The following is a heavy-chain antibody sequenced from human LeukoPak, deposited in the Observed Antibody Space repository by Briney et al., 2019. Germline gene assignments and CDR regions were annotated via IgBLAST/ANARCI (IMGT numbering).Heavy chain of an antibody. CDR2: INRIGGT. Sequence: SETLSLTCAVYSGSFTAYYWFWIRQPQGKGLEWIGEINRIGGTTYNPSLKSRLTISVDTSKNQFSLNLSSVTAADTAVYYCARGSSRESYFDSWGRGTLVTVSS. CDR1: SGSFTAYY. CDR3: ARGSSRESYFDS. J-gene: IGHJ4*02. V-gene: IGHV4-34*01.